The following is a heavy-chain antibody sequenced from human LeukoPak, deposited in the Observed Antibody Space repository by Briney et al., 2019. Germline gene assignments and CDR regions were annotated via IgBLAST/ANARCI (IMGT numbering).Heavy chain of an antibody. CDR1: GGSISSYY. J-gene: IGHJ6*02. CDR2: IYYSGST. D-gene: IGHD6-19*01. CDR3: ARDSRIAVAGYYYYYGMDV. Sequence: SETLSLTRTVSGGSISSYYWSWTRQPPGKGLEWIGYIYYSGSTNYNPSLKSRVTISVDTSKNQFSLKLSSVTAADTAVYYCARDSRIAVAGYYYYYGMDVWGQGTTVTVSS. V-gene: IGHV4-59*01.